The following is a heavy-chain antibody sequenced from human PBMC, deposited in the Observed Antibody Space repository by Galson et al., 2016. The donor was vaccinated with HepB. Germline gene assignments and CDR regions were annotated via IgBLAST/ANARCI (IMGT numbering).Heavy chain of an antibody. CDR2: ISSSSSYI. CDR1: GFTFSSYS. Sequence: SLRLSCAASGFTFSSYSMNWVRQAPGKGLEWVSSISSSSSYINYADSVKGRFTISRDNSKNTLYLQMNSLRSEDTAVYYCARDPGSGWHYYYYYMDVWGKGTTVTVSS. V-gene: IGHV3-21*01. J-gene: IGHJ6*03. CDR3: ARDPGSGWHYYYYYMDV. D-gene: IGHD6-19*01.